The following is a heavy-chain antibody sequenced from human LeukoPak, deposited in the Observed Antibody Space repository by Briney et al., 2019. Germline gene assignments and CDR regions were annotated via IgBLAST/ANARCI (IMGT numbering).Heavy chain of an antibody. CDR1: GGSISSSSYY. Sequence: SETLSLTCTVSGGSISSSSYYWGWIRQPPGKGLEWIGSIYYSGSTYYNPSLKSRVTISVDTSKNQFSLKLSSVTAADTAVCYCARHMKQQRPPRYYYYGMDVWGQGTTVTVSS. V-gene: IGHV4-39*01. D-gene: IGHD1-1*01. CDR2: IYYSGST. CDR3: ARHMKQQRPPRYYYYGMDV. J-gene: IGHJ6*02.